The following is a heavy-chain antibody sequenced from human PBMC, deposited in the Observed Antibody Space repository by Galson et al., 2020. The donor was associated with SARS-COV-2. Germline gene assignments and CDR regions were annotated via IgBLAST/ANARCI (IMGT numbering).Heavy chain of an antibody. V-gene: IGHV4-38-2*02. CDR2: IYHSGST. Sequence: SETLSLTCTVSGYSIRSGYFSGWLRQPPGKGLEWMGSIYHSGSTYYNPSLKSRVTISVDTSKNQFSLKLSSVTAADTAVYYCATYSVVVVAPTPLRADYWGQGTLVTVSS. D-gene: IGHD2-15*01. J-gene: IGHJ4*02. CDR1: GYSIRSGYF. CDR3: ATYSVVVVAPTPLRADY.